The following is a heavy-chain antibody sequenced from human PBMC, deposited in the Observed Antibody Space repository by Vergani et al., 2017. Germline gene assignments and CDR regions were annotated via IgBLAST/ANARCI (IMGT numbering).Heavy chain of an antibody. CDR2: IYYSGST. D-gene: IGHD6-6*01. Sequence: QVQLQESGPGLVKPSETLSLTCTVSNDSVSNTFYYWGWIRQTPGKGLEWIGSIYYSGSTYYNPSLESRVTMSVDTSKNQFSLKLSSVTAADTAVYYCARGQKRKWGHSSSPVDYWGQGTLVTVSS. V-gene: IGHV4-39*07. CDR1: NDSVSNTFYY. J-gene: IGHJ4*02. CDR3: ARGQKRKWGHSSSPVDY.